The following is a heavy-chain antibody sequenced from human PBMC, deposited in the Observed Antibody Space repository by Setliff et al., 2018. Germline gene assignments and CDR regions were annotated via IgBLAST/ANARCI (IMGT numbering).Heavy chain of an antibody. Sequence: SGPTLVNPTQTLTLTCTFSGFSLSTSGVGVGWIRQPPGKALEWLALIYWNDDKRYSPSLKSRLTITKYTSKNQVVLTMTNMDPVDTATYYCAHKYGDYVLYFQHWGQGTLVTVSS. CDR2: IYWNDDK. V-gene: IGHV2-5*01. CDR1: GFSLSTSGVG. CDR3: AHKYGDYVLYFQH. J-gene: IGHJ1*01. D-gene: IGHD4-17*01.